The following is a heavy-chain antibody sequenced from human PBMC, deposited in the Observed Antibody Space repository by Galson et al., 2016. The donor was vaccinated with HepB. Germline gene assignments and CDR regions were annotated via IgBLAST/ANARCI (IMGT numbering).Heavy chain of an antibody. CDR2: ISYDGNNK. CDR1: GFTFRSYG. V-gene: IGHV3-30*18. Sequence: SLRLSCAASGFTFRSYGMHWVRQAPGKGLEWVAVISYDGNNKYYADSVTGRFTISRDNSKNTLYRQMNSLRAEDTAVYYCAKDGRDSYNFNYYYYAMDVWGQGTTVTVSS. CDR3: AKDGRDSYNFNYYYYAMDV. J-gene: IGHJ6*02. D-gene: IGHD5-24*01.